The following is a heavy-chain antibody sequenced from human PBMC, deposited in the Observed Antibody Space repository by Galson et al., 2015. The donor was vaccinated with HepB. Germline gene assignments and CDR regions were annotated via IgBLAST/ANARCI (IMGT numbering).Heavy chain of an antibody. CDR2: IYWNDDK. D-gene: IGHD2-15*01. Sequence: PALVKPTQTLTLMCTFSGFSLSTSGVAVGWIRQPPGKALEWLALIYWNDDKRYSPSLESRLTITKDTSKSQVVLTMTNMDPVDTATYYCAHRDYCSGGACYSGPYFDYWGQGTLVTVSS. CDR1: GFSLSTSGVA. CDR3: AHRDYCSGGACYSGPYFDY. J-gene: IGHJ4*02. V-gene: IGHV2-5*01.